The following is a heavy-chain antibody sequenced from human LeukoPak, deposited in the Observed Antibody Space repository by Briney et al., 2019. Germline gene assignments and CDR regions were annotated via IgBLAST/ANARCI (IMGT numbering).Heavy chain of an antibody. D-gene: IGHD4-11*01. CDR2: ISSSGSAI. V-gene: IGHV3-48*03. Sequence: GGSLRLSCAASGFTFSSYEMNWVRQAPGKGLEWVSYISSSGSAIYYADSVKGRFTISRDNAKNSVYLQMNSLRAEDTAVYYCAKDFTVTTAYYFDYWGQGTLVTVSS. CDR3: AKDFTVTTAYYFDY. J-gene: IGHJ4*02. CDR1: GFTFSSYE.